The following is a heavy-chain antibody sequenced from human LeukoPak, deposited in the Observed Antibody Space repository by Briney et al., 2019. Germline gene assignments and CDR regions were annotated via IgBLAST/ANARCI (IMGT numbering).Heavy chain of an antibody. CDR2: ISSDGSIK. V-gene: IGHV3-30*18. Sequence: GRSLRLSCTASKFTFSHYDMQWVRQAPGKGLEWVAVISSDGSIKVYADSVKGRFTLSRDNSINTVDLQMNSLRAEDTAVYYCVKEYHSRGFGAYFDYWGQGTLVTVSS. CDR3: VKEYHSRGFGAYFDY. CDR1: KFTFSHYD. D-gene: IGHD3-3*01. J-gene: IGHJ4*02.